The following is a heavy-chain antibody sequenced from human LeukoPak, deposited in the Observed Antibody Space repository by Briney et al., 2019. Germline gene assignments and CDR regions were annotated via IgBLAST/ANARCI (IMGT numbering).Heavy chain of an antibody. V-gene: IGHV1-69*10. CDR3: ARDSGSYANWLDP. D-gene: IGHD1-26*01. Sequence: SVNPSCKVSGLTFSRYSIRLVRQAPGQGLEWMGGIITIFGIANYAQKFQGRVTISADKSTSTADMELSSLRSEDTAVYYCARDSGSYANWLDPGREGTGVSVSS. J-gene: IGHJ5*02. CDR2: IITIFGIA. CDR1: GLTFSRYS.